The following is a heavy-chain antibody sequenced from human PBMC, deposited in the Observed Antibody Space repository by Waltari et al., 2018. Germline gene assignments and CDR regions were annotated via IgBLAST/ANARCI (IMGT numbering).Heavy chain of an antibody. CDR1: GGSFRGYY. J-gene: IGHJ5*02. V-gene: IGHV4-34*01. CDR2: INHSGST. Sequence: QVQLQQWGAGLLKPSATLSLTCAVYGGSFRGYYWSWLRQPPGKGLEWIGEINHSGSTNYNPSLKSRVTISVDTSKNQFSLKLSSVTAADTAVYYCARGPPQLLWFGEGWFDPWGQGTLVTVSS. CDR3: ARGPPQLLWFGEGWFDP. D-gene: IGHD3-10*01.